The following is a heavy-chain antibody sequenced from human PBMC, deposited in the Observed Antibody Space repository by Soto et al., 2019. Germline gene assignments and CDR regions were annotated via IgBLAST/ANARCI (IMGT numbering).Heavy chain of an antibody. Sequence: QVQLQQWGAGLLKPSETLSLTCAVYGGSFSGYYWSWIRQPPGKGLEWIGEINHSGSTNYNPSLKSRXXIXVAXSKNQFSLKLRSVTAADTAVYYCARDSSSQYYFDYWGQGTLVTVSS. CDR1: GGSFSGYY. CDR2: INHSGST. J-gene: IGHJ4*02. CDR3: ARDSSSQYYFDY. V-gene: IGHV4-34*01. D-gene: IGHD6-13*01.